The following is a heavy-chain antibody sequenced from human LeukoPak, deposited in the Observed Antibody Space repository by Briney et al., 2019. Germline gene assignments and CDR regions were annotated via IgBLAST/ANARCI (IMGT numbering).Heavy chain of an antibody. J-gene: IGHJ4*02. V-gene: IGHV3-23*01. CDR1: GFTFSSYA. D-gene: IGHD2-2*01. CDR3: ARDLQYLLLMGEIDY. Sequence: GGSLRLSCAASGFTFSSYAMSWVRQAPGKGLEWVSAISGSGGSTYYADFVKGRFTISRDNSKNTLYLQMNSLRPEDTAVYYCARDLQYLLLMGEIDYWGQGTLVTVSS. CDR2: ISGSGGST.